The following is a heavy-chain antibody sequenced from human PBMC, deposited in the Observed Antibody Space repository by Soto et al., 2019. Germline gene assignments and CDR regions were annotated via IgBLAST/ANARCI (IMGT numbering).Heavy chain of an antibody. J-gene: IGHJ4*02. CDR3: ARDLTYYGGPREFDY. V-gene: IGHV4-30-4*01. CDR1: GGSISSGDYY. D-gene: IGHD3-22*01. Sequence: SETLSLTCTVSGGSISSGDYYWSWIRQPPGKGLEWIGYIYYSGSTYYNPSLKSRVTISVDTSKNQFSLKLSSVTAADTAVYYCARDLTYYGGPREFDYWGQGTLVTVSS. CDR2: IYYSGST.